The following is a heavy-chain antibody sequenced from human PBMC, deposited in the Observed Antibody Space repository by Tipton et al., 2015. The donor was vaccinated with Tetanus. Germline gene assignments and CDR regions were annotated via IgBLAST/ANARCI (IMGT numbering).Heavy chain of an antibody. CDR1: GGTFSSYA. CDR2: IVAIFGTA. D-gene: IGHD3-22*01. V-gene: IGHV1-69*06. J-gene: IGHJ4*02. Sequence: QLVQSGAEAKKPGSSVKVSCKASGGTFSSYAISWVRQAPGQGLEWMGGIVAIFGTANYAQKFQGRVTIIADKSTGTAYMELSSLRSEDTAVYYCARDPGAAYYYDSSGATGFDYWGQGTLVTVSS. CDR3: ARDPGAAYYYDSSGATGFDY.